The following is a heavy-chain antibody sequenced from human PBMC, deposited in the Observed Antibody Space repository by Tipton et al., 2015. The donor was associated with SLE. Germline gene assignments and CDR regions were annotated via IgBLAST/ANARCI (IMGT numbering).Heavy chain of an antibody. V-gene: IGHV4-59*12. CDR3: ARDGPYYDFWSGMGAFDI. CDR2: IYYSGSI. CDR1: GGPISSYY. J-gene: IGHJ3*02. D-gene: IGHD3-3*01. Sequence: TLSLTCTVSGGPISSYYWSWIRQPPGKGLEWIGYIYYSGSIYYNPSLKSRVTISVDTSKNQFSLMLRSVTAADTAVYYCARDGPYYDFWSGMGAFDIWGQGTMVTVSS.